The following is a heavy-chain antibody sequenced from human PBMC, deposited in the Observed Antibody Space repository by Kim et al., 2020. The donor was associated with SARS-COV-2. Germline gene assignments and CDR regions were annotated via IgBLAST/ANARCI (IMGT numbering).Heavy chain of an antibody. CDR3: AKVVDIAVAGDY. J-gene: IGHJ4*02. CDR1: GFTFSSYG. D-gene: IGHD6-19*01. CDR2: ISYDGSNK. Sequence: GGSLRLSCAASGFTFSSYGMHWVRQAPGKGLEWVAVISYDGSNKYYADSVKGRFTISRDNSKNTLYLQMNSLRAEDTAVYYCAKVVDIAVAGDYWGQGTLVTVSS. V-gene: IGHV3-30*18.